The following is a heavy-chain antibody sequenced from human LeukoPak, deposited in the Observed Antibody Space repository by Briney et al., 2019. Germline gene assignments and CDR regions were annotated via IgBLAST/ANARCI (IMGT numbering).Heavy chain of an antibody. V-gene: IGHV1-2*02. J-gene: IGHJ3*01. CDR1: GYTFTGYY. Sequence: RASVKVSCKASGYTFTGYYMHWVRQAPGQGLELLGWINPHSGDTKYEQKFQGRVTMTRDTSITTAYMQLNSLTSDDTALYYCARAYYYDISGPISAFDLWGQGTMVTVSS. CDR2: INPHSGDT. CDR3: ARAYYYDISGPISAFDL. D-gene: IGHD3-22*01.